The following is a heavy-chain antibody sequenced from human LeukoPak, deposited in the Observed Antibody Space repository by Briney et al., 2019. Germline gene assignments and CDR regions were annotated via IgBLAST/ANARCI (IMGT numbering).Heavy chain of an antibody. D-gene: IGHD1-20*01. CDR1: GYSFTNYW. CDR3: ARSGGLYNSFDP. CDR2: IFLGDSDT. Sequence: GASLMTPCKGFGYSFTNYWIGWVRQMPGKGLEWMGIIFLGDSDTRYNPSFQGQVTISADKSISTTSLQWSSLRASDTAIYYCARSGGLYNSFDPWGQGTMVTVSS. J-gene: IGHJ5*02. V-gene: IGHV5-51*01.